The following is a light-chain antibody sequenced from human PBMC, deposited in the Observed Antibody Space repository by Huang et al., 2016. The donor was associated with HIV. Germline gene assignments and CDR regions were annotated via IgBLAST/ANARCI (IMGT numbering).Light chain of an antibody. CDR2: GVS. CDR3: LQHKAFHLPT. CDR1: QDIFNY. J-gene: IGKJ1*01. Sequence: DIQMTQSPSVMSASVGDRVTITCRANQDIFNYLAWFQQKPGKVPKRLIYGVSSLQSGVPSRFRGSGSGTEFTLTISSLQPEDFATYYGLQHKAFHLPTFGQGTQVEV. V-gene: IGKV1-17*03.